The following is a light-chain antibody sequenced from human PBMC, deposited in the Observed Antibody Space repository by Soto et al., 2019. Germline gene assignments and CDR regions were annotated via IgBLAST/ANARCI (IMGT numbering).Light chain of an antibody. V-gene: IGKV3-15*01. J-gene: IGKJ1*01. CDR1: QSVSSS. CDR2: GAS. Sequence: EIVLTQSPGTLSVSPGERATLSCRASQSVSSSLAWYQQKPGQTPRLLIYGASTRATGIPARFSGSGSGTEFTLTISSLQSEDSAVYYCQQYNNWWTFGQGTKVEIK. CDR3: QQYNNWWT.